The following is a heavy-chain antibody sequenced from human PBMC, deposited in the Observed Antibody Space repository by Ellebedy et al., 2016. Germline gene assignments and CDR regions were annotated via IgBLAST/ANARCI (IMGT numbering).Heavy chain of an antibody. CDR3: ARGDTAMVTESFDY. J-gene: IGHJ4*02. CDR1: GGSFGGYY. D-gene: IGHD5-18*01. CDR2: IYYSGST. Sequence: SETLSLTCAVYGGSFGGYYWSWIRQPPGKGLEWIGYIYYSGSTYYNPSLKSRVTISVDTSKNQFSLKLRFVTAAYTAVYYCARGDTAMVTESFDYWGQGTLVTVSS. V-gene: IGHV4-30-4*08.